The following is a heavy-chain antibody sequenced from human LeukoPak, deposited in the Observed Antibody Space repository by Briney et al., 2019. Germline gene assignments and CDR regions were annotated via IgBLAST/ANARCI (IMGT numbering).Heavy chain of an antibody. CDR1: GFTFSSYG. J-gene: IGHJ4*02. D-gene: IGHD3-10*01. V-gene: IGHV3-23*01. Sequence: PGGSLRLSCAASGFTFSSYGMSWVRQAPGKGLEWVSAISGSGGSTYYADSVKGRFTISRDNSKNTLYLQMNSLRAEDTAVYYCAREAPISDSGNYYKSLGYWGQGTLVTVSS. CDR3: AREAPISDSGNYYKSLGY. CDR2: ISGSGGST.